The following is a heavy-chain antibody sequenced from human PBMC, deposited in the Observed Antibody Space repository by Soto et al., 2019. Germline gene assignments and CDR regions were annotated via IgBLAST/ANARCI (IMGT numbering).Heavy chain of an antibody. Sequence: ASVKVSCKASGYTFTSYYMHWVRQAPGQGIEWMGLINPSGGSTSYAQKFQGRVTMTRDTSTSTVYMELSSLRSEDTAVYYCARALRGDWLRSVWGQGTLVTVSS. V-gene: IGHV1-46*01. CDR3: ARALRGDWLRSV. CDR1: GYTFTSYY. D-gene: IGHD5-12*01. J-gene: IGHJ4*02. CDR2: INPSGGST.